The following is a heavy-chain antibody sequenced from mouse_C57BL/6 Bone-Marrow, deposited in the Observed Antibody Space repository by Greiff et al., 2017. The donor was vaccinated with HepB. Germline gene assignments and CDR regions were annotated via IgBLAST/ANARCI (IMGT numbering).Heavy chain of an antibody. D-gene: IGHD1-1*01. CDR3: ARSGTTVVANPYWYFDV. CDR2: IDPSDSYT. J-gene: IGHJ1*03. V-gene: IGHV1-69*01. Sequence: VQLQQPGAELVMPGASVKLSCKASGYTFTSYWMHWVKQRPGQGLEWIGEIDPSDSYTNYNQKFKGKSTLTVDKSSSTAYMQLSSLTSEDSAVYYCARSGTTVVANPYWYFDVWGTGTTVTVSS. CDR1: GYTFTSYW.